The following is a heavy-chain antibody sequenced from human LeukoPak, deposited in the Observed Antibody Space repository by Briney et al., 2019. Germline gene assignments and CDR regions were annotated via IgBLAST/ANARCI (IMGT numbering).Heavy chain of an antibody. V-gene: IGHV4-38-2*02. D-gene: IGHD6-19*01. CDR3: ARESSGWYTVIFDY. Sequence: SETLSLTCAVSGYSISSGYYWGWIRQPPGKGLEWIGRIYTSGSTNYNPSLKSRVTISVDTSKNQFSLKLSSVTAADTAVYYCARESSGWYTVIFDYWGQGTLVTVSS. CDR2: IYTSGST. J-gene: IGHJ4*02. CDR1: GYSISSGYY.